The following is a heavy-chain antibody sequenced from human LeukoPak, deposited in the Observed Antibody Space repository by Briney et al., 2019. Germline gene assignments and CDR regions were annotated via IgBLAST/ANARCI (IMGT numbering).Heavy chain of an antibody. D-gene: IGHD4-23*01. J-gene: IGHJ4*02. Sequence: GGSLRLSCAASGFSFTGYAMSWVRQAPGKGLEWVSAISGSGGSTYYADSVKGRFTISRDNSKNTLYLQMNSLRAEDTAVYYCATRPITTVVTTDYWGQGTLVTVSS. CDR3: ATRPITTVVTTDY. CDR2: ISGSGGST. V-gene: IGHV3-23*01. CDR1: GFSFTGYA.